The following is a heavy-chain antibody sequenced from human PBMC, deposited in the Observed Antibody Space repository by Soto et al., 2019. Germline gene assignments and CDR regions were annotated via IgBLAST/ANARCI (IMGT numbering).Heavy chain of an antibody. CDR2: ISYDGSNK. CDR3: AKDYGLNYDSSGPFDY. J-gene: IGHJ4*02. CDR1: GFSFRNYA. Sequence: PGGSLRLSCAASGFSFRNYALHWVRQAPGKGLEWVAIISYDGSNKNYADSVKGRFTISRDNSKNTLYLQMNSLRAEDTAVYYCAKDYGLNYDSSGPFDYWGQGTLVTVSS. V-gene: IGHV3-30-3*01. D-gene: IGHD3-22*01.